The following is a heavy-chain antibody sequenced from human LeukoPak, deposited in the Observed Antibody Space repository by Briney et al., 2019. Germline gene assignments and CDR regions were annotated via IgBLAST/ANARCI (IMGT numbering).Heavy chain of an antibody. D-gene: IGHD5-18*01. CDR2: IWYDGSNK. J-gene: IGHJ4*02. CDR3: AKDQGAIQLWFADY. Sequence: PGGSLRLSCAASGFTFSSYGMHWVRQAPGKGLEWVAVIWYDGSNKYYADSVKGRFAISRDNSKNTLYLQMNSLRAEDTAVYYCAKDQGAIQLWFADYWGQGTLVTVSS. CDR1: GFTFSSYG. V-gene: IGHV3-33*06.